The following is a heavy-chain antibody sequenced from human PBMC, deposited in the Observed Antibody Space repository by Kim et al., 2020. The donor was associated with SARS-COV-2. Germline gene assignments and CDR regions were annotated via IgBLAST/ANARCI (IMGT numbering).Heavy chain of an antibody. Sequence: SETLSLTCAVYGGSFSGYYWSWIRQPPGKGLEWIGEINHSGSTNYNPSLKSRVTISVDTSKNQFSLKLSSVTAADTAVYYCARTIFGVVPFDYWGQGTLVTVSS. CDR3: ARTIFGVVPFDY. V-gene: IGHV4-34*01. CDR2: INHSGST. J-gene: IGHJ4*02. CDR1: GGSFSGYY. D-gene: IGHD3-3*01.